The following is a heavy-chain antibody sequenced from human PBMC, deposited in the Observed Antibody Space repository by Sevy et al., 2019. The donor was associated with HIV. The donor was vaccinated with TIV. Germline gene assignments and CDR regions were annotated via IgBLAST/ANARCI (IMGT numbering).Heavy chain of an antibody. D-gene: IGHD3-10*01. CDR2: ISSSGSTI. Sequence: GGSLRLSCAASGFTFSDYYMSWIRQAPGKGLEWDSYISSSGSTIYYADSVKGRFTISRDNAKNSLYLQMNSLRAEDTTVYYCARQWFGEFDYYMDVWGKGTTVTVSS. V-gene: IGHV3-11*04. CDR3: ARQWFGEFDYYMDV. CDR1: GFTFSDYY. J-gene: IGHJ6*03.